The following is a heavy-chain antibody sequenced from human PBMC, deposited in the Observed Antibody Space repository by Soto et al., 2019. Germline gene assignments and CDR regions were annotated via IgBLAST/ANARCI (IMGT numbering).Heavy chain of an antibody. CDR3: AREGYGEVGATAPGGY. D-gene: IGHD1-26*01. V-gene: IGHV1-69*01. J-gene: IGHJ4*02. Sequence: QVQLVQSGAEVKKPGSSVKVSCKASGGTFSSYAISWVRQAPGQGLEWMGGIIPIFGTANNAQKFQGRVTITADESTSTAYMELSSLRSEDTAVYYCAREGYGEVGATAPGGYWGQGTLVTVSS. CDR1: GGTFSSYA. CDR2: IIPIFGTA.